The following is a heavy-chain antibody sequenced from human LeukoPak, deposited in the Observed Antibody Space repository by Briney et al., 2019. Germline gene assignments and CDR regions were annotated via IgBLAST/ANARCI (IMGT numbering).Heavy chain of an antibody. CDR3: AREVPLVRGWYFDL. V-gene: IGHV4-30-2*01. D-gene: IGHD6-6*01. J-gene: IGHJ2*01. CDR2: IYHSGST. CDR1: GGSISSGGYS. Sequence: SETLSLTCAVSGGSISSGGYSWSWIRQPPGQGLEWIGYIYHSGSTYYNPSLKSRVTISVDRSKSQFSLKLSSVTAADTAVYYCAREVPLVRGWYFDLWGRGTLVTASS.